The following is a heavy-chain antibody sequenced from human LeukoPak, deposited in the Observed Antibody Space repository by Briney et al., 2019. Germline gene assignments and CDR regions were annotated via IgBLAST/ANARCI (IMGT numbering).Heavy chain of an antibody. Sequence: PGGSLRLSCAASGFTFSSYGMHWVRQAPGKGLEWVSSISSSSSYIYYADSVKGRFTISRDNAKNSLYLQMNSLRAEDTAVYYCARVVGSRWWELMIVVDYYMDVWGKGTTVTISS. J-gene: IGHJ6*03. CDR1: GFTFSSYG. D-gene: IGHD3-22*01. V-gene: IGHV3-21*01. CDR3: ARVVGSRWWELMIVVDYYMDV. CDR2: ISSSSSYI.